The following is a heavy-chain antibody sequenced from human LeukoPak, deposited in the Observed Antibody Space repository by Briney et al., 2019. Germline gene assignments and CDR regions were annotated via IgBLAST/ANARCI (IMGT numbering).Heavy chain of an antibody. CDR3: ARGKGFVGHFDY. J-gene: IGHJ4*02. Sequence: SVKVSCKASGDTFSRNAISWVRQAPGQGPEWMGRIIPILGTAEYAEKFQGRVTITADKTTTTPYMELSSLKSEDTALYYCARGKGFVGHFDYWGQGTLVTVSS. D-gene: IGHD3-3*01. V-gene: IGHV1-69*04. CDR2: IIPILGTA. CDR1: GDTFSRNA.